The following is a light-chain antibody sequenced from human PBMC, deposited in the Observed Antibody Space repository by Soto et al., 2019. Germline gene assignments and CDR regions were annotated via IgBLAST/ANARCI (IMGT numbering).Light chain of an antibody. Sequence: DIQMTQSPSTLSASVGDRVTITCRASQSITTYLAWYQQKPGKAPKLLIYKASSLGRGVPSRFSGSGSGTDFTLTISCLQSEDFATYYCQQYYSYPRVTFGPGTKVDIK. V-gene: IGKV1-5*03. CDR2: KAS. CDR3: QQYYSYPRVT. CDR1: QSITTY. J-gene: IGKJ3*01.